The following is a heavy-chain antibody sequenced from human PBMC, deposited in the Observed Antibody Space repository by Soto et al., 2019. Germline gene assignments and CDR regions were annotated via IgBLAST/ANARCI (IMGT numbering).Heavy chain of an antibody. V-gene: IGHV1-18*01. Sequence: QVPLVQSGAEVKKPGASVKVSCKPSGYTFTSYGISWVRQAPGQGLEWMGWIGTSNGNTNYAQRLQGRVTMTTDTSTSTVYMELKSLRSDDTAVYYCARGPGSGGYYLDYWGQGTPVTVSS. J-gene: IGHJ4*02. CDR2: IGTSNGNT. CDR3: ARGPGSGGYYLDY. CDR1: GYTFTSYG. D-gene: IGHD1-26*01.